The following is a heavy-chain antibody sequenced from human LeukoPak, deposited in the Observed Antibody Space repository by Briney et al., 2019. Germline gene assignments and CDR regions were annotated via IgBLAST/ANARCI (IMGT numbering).Heavy chain of an antibody. D-gene: IGHD3-10*01. CDR2: IYYSGST. Sequence: SETLSLTCTVSGGSISSGDYYWSWIRQPPGKGLEWIGYIYYSGSTYYNPSLKGRVTISVDTSKNQFSLKLSSVTAADTAVYYCARRGVYGSGRDYWGQGTLVTVSS. V-gene: IGHV4-30-4*08. CDR1: GGSISSGDYY. CDR3: ARRGVYGSGRDY. J-gene: IGHJ4*02.